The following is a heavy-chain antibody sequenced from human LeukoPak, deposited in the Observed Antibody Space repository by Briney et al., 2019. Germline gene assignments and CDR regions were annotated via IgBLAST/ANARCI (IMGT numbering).Heavy chain of an antibody. CDR3: ARLAPRGREDY. Sequence: ASVEVSCKASGFTFTSYDINWVRQATGQGLEWMGWMNPNSGNTGYAQKFQGRVTMTRNTSISTAYMELSSLRSEDTAVYYCARLAPRGREDYWGQGTLVTVSS. J-gene: IGHJ4*02. D-gene: IGHD3-3*02. V-gene: IGHV1-8*01. CDR1: GFTFTSYD. CDR2: MNPNSGNT.